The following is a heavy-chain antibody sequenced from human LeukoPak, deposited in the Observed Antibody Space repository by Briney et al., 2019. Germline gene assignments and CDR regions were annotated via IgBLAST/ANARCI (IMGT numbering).Heavy chain of an antibody. CDR2: ISYDGSNK. J-gene: IGHJ4*02. V-gene: IGHV3-30*03. Sequence: PGGSLRLSCAASGFTFSSYGMHWVRQAPGKGLEWVAVISYDGSNKYYADSVKGRFTISRDNSKNTLYLQMNSLRAEDTAVYYCVYDSSGYAPDYWGQGTLVTVSS. CDR1: GFTFSSYG. CDR3: VYDSSGYAPDY. D-gene: IGHD3-22*01.